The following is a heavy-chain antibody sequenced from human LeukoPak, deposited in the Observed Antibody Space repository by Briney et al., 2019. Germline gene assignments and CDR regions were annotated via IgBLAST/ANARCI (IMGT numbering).Heavy chain of an antibody. Sequence: ASVKVSCKASGYSFTDYYIHWVRQAPGQGLEWMGWINPKNGGTNFAQNFQGRVTMTRDTSISTVYMELSKLRSDDAAVYYCARDQDCSGGNRYQQNNWFGPWGQGALVTVSS. J-gene: IGHJ5*02. CDR1: GYSFTDYY. CDR3: ARDQDCSGGNRYQQNNWFGP. V-gene: IGHV1-2*02. CDR2: INPKNGGT. D-gene: IGHD2-15*01.